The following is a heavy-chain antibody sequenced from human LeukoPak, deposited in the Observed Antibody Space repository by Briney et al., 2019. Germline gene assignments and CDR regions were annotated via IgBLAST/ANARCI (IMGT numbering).Heavy chain of an antibody. V-gene: IGHV3-23*03. D-gene: IGHD3-22*01. CDR1: GFTFSKYS. CDR2: IYGDSSKT. J-gene: IGHJ4*02. CDR3: ARGEYYYDSSGYYSYYFDY. Sequence: PGESLRLSCAASGFTFSKYSMSWVRQAPGKGLEWVSSIYGDSSKTFYGDSVKGRFSISRDNSKNTVYLQMNSLRAEDTAVYYCARGEYYYDSSGYYSYYFDYWGQGTLVTVSS.